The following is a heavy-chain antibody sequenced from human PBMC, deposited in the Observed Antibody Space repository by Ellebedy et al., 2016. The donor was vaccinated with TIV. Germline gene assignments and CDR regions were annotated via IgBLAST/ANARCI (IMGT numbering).Heavy chain of an antibody. J-gene: IGHJ4*02. CDR2: FDPEDGET. CDR1: GYTLTDLS. V-gene: IGHV1-24*01. D-gene: IGHD2-8*01. CDR3: ATEGMLGYYLDY. Sequence: ASVKVSCKVSGYTLTDLSMHWVRQAPGKGLEWMGGFDPEDGETIYAQKFQGRVTMTEDTSTDTAYMELSSLRSEDTAVYYCATEGMLGYYLDYWGQGTLVTVSS.